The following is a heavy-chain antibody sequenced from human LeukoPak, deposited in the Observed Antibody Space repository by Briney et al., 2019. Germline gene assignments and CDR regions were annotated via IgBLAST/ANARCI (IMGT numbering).Heavy chain of an antibody. Sequence: GGSLRLSCAASGFTVSSNYMSWVRQAPGKGLEWVAFIRYDGSNKYYADSVKGRFTISRDNSKNTLYLQMNSLRAEDTAVYYCAYDSSGYYLGAFDIWGQGTMVTVSS. V-gene: IGHV3-30*02. D-gene: IGHD3-22*01. CDR3: AYDSSGYYLGAFDI. CDR1: GFTVSSNY. CDR2: IRYDGSNK. J-gene: IGHJ3*02.